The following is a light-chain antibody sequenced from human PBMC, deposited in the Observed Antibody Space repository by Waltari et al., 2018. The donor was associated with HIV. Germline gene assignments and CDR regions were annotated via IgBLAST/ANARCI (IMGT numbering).Light chain of an antibody. V-gene: IGKV3-15*01. J-gene: IGKJ3*01. CDR1: RSVATN. Sequence: EIVMTQSPATLSVSPGERATLSCRASRSVATNLAWYQQKPGQAPRLLMHGASTRAAGIPARFSGSGSGTEFTLTISGLQSEDFAVYFCQQYNNRPPFTFGPGTKVEIK. CDR2: GAS. CDR3: QQYNNRPPFT.